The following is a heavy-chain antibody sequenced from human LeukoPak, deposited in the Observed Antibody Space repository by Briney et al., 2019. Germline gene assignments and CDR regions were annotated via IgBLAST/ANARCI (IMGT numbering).Heavy chain of an antibody. CDR2: ISSSSSTI. D-gene: IGHD4-17*01. V-gene: IGHV3-48*01. CDR1: GFTFSSYS. J-gene: IGHJ4*02. Sequence: GGSLRLSCAASGFTFSSYSMNWVRQASGKGLEWVSYISSSSSTIYYADSVKGRFTISRDNAKNSLYLQMNSLRAEDTAVYYCARDRRYGDYSLDYWGQGTLVTVSS. CDR3: ARDRRYGDYSLDY.